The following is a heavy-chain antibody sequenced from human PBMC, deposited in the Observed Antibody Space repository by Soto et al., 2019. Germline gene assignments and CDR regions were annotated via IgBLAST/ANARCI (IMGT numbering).Heavy chain of an antibody. J-gene: IGHJ4*02. CDR2: IYHSGST. Sequence: QLQLQESGSGLVKPSQTLSLTCAVSGCSISSGGYSWSWIRQPPGKGLEWNGYIYHSGSTYYNPSLKSRVTISVDRSKNQFSLKLSSVTAADTAVYYCARDPGRWGQGTLVTVSS. CDR1: GCSISSGGYS. V-gene: IGHV4-30-2*01. CDR3: ARDPGR.